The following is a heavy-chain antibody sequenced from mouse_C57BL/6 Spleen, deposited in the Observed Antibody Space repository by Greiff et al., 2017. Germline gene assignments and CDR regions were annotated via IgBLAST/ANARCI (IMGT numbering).Heavy chain of an antibody. V-gene: IGHV1-82*01. CDR1: GYAFSSSW. CDR2: IYPGDGDT. CDR3: ARTGYDYDDY. Sequence: QVQLQQSGPELVKPGASVKISCTASGYAFSSSWMNWVKQRPGKGLEWIGRIYPGDGDTNYNGKFKGKATLTADKSSSTAYMQLSSLTSEDSAVYFCARTGYDYDDYWGQGTTLTVSS. J-gene: IGHJ2*01. D-gene: IGHD2-4*01.